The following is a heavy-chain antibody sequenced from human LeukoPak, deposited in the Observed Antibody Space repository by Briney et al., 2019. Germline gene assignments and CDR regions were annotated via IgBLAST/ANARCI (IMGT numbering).Heavy chain of an antibody. J-gene: IGHJ5*02. V-gene: IGHV1-2*02. CDR1: GYTFTGYY. Sequence: ASVKVSCKASGYTFTGYYMHWVRQAPGQGLEWMGWINPNSGGTNYAQKFQGRVTMTRDTSISTAYMELSRLRSDGTAVYYCARGGDYGDYVDWFDPWGQGTLVTVSS. D-gene: IGHD4-17*01. CDR2: INPNSGGT. CDR3: ARGGDYGDYVDWFDP.